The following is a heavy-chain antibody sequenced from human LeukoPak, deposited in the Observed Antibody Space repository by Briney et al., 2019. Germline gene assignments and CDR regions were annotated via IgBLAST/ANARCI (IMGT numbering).Heavy chain of an antibody. CDR1: GGSISSYY. CDR2: IYTSGST. CDR3: TRDRTNSDFWSGYLDAFYI. J-gene: IGHJ3*02. V-gene: IGHV4-4*07. Sequence: SETLSLTCTVSGGSISSYYWSWIRQPAGKGLEWIGCIYTSGSTNYNPSLKSRVTMSVDTSKNQFALKLRSGTAADTTVYYCTRDRTNSDFWSGYLDAFYIWGQGTMVTVSS. D-gene: IGHD3-3*01.